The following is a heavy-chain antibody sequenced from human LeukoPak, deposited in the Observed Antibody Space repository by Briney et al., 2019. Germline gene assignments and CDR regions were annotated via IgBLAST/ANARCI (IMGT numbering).Heavy chain of an antibody. J-gene: IGHJ5*02. Sequence: GRSLRLSCAASGCTFSSHGMHWVRQAPGKVLEWVAVIWYDGSDKYYADSVKGRFTISRDNSKNTVYLQMNSLRGEDTAVYHCARWFDDRTLDPWGQGTLVTVSS. CDR1: GCTFSSHG. D-gene: IGHD3-22*01. CDR3: ARWFDDRTLDP. CDR2: IWYDGSDK. V-gene: IGHV3-33*01.